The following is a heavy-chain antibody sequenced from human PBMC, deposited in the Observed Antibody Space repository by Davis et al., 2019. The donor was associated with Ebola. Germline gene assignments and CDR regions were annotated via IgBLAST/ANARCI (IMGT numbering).Heavy chain of an antibody. CDR3: AREGYSYGSYYFDY. V-gene: IGHV1-2*06. D-gene: IGHD5-18*01. CDR2: INPNSGGT. Sequence: ASVKVSCKASGYTFTGYYMHWERQAPGQGLEWMGRINPNSGGTNYAQKFQGRVTMTRDTSISTAYMELSRLRSDDTAVYYCAREGYSYGSYYFDYWGQGTLVTVSS. J-gene: IGHJ4*02. CDR1: GYTFTGYY.